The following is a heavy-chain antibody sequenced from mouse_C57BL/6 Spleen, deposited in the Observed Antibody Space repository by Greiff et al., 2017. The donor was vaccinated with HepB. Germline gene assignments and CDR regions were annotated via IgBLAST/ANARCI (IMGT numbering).Heavy chain of an antibody. D-gene: IGHD1-1*01. V-gene: IGHV5-4*01. J-gene: IGHJ3*01. CDR2: ISDGGSYT. Sequence: EVQRVESGGGLVKPGGSLKLSCAASGFTFSSYAMSWVRQTPEKRLEWVATISDGGSYTYYPDNVKGRFTISRDNAKNNLYLQMSHLKSEDTAMYYCARDYYGSSSFFAYWGQGTLVTVSA. CDR1: GFTFSSYA. CDR3: ARDYYGSSSFFAY.